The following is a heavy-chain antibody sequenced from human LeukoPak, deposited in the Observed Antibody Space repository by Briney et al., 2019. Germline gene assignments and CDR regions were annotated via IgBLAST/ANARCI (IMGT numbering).Heavy chain of an antibody. Sequence: SQTLSLTCTVSGGSISSGTYYWSWIRQPAGKGLEWIGRISTSGSTNYNPSLKSRVTISVDTSKNHFSLKLNSVTAADTAVYYCARASEVTMVRGVKGSYFQHWGQGTLVTVSS. CDR2: ISTSGST. V-gene: IGHV4-61*02. D-gene: IGHD3-10*01. CDR3: ARASEVTMVRGVKGSYFQH. CDR1: GGSISSGTYY. J-gene: IGHJ1*01.